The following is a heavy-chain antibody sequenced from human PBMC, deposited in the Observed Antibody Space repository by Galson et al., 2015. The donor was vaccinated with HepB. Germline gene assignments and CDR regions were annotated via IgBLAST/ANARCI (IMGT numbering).Heavy chain of an antibody. CDR1: GYSFTSYW. Sequence: QSGAEVKKPGESLRISCKGSGYSFTSYWISWVRQMPGKGLGWMGRIDPSDSYTNYSPSFQGHVTISADKSISTAYLQWSSLKASDTAMYYCARQNDYVWGSYLLMEFDPWGQGTLVTVSS. CDR2: IDPSDSYT. CDR3: ARQNDYVWGSYLLMEFDP. J-gene: IGHJ5*02. D-gene: IGHD3-16*02. V-gene: IGHV5-10-1*01.